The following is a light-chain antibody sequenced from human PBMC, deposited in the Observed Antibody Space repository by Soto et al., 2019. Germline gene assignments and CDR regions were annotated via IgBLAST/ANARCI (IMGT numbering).Light chain of an antibody. Sequence: QSALTQTPSASGSPGQSVTISCTGTSSDIGGYDHVSWYQHHPGKAPKVMIYEVTKRPSGVPDRFSGSKAGNTASLTVFGLQAEDEADYYCSSFAGPVWVFGGGTKLTVL. CDR2: EVT. CDR1: SSDIGGYDH. CDR3: SSFAGPVWV. J-gene: IGLJ3*02. V-gene: IGLV2-8*01.